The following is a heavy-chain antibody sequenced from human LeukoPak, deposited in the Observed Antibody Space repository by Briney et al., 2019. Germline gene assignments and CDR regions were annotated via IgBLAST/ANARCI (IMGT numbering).Heavy chain of an antibody. D-gene: IGHD4-17*01. J-gene: IGHJ4*02. V-gene: IGHV1-2*02. CDR3: ARVDYGDYVADY. Sequence: ASVRVSCKASGYTFTGYYMHWVRQAPGQGLEWMGWINPNSGGTNYAQKFQGRVTMTRDTSISTAYMELSRLRSDDTAVYYCARVDYGDYVADYRGLGTLVTVSS. CDR1: GYTFTGYY. CDR2: INPNSGGT.